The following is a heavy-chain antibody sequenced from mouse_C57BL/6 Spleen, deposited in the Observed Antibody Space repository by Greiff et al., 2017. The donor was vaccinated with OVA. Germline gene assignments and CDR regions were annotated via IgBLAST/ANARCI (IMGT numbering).Heavy chain of an antibody. CDR2: IDPSDSYT. Sequence: QVQLQQPGAELVMPGASVKLSCKASGYTFTSYWMHWVKQRPGQGLEWIGEIDPSDSYTNYNQKFKGKSTLTVDKSSSTAYMQLSSLTSEDSAVYYCAREGGDGYSLDYWGQGTTLTVSS. J-gene: IGHJ2*01. CDR3: AREGGDGYSLDY. CDR1: GYTFTSYW. V-gene: IGHV1-69*01. D-gene: IGHD2-3*01.